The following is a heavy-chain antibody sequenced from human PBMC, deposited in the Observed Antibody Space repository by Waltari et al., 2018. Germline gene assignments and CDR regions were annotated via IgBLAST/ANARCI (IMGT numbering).Heavy chain of an antibody. Sequence: QVQLVQSGAEVKEPGAAVKVACKASGYASSTYDINWVRQAAGQGLEWMGWMNPNSGNTGYAPKFQGRVTMTRDTSISTAYMELSSLRSDDTAVYYCARGSRLASGTFFPTATDNWAQGTPVTVSS. J-gene: IGHJ4*02. CDR2: MNPNSGNT. V-gene: IGHV1-8*01. D-gene: IGHD3-10*01. CDR3: ARGSRLASGTFFPTATDN. CDR1: GYASSTYD.